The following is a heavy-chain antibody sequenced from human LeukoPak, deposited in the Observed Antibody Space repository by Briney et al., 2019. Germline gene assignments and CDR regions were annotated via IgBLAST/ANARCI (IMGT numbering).Heavy chain of an antibody. CDR1: GGSISSGA. Sequence: PSETLSLTCTVSGGSISSGAYYWSWIRRHPGKGLEWVAAISYDGSNKYYADSVKGRFTISRDNSKNTLYLQMNSLRAEDTAVYYCASDYYGSGSQHDKTIDYWGQGTLVTVSS. CDR3: ASDYYGSGSQHDKTIDY. CDR2: ISYDGSNK. J-gene: IGHJ4*02. V-gene: IGHV3-30*04. D-gene: IGHD3-10*01.